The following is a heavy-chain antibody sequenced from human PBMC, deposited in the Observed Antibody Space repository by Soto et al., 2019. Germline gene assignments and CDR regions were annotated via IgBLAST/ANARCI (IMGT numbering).Heavy chain of an antibody. V-gene: IGHV3-74*01. J-gene: IGHJ4*02. CDR2: ISDDGTTT. CDR1: GFTFSMYW. D-gene: IGHD1-26*01. CDR3: TRGHRADSSGTGDH. Sequence: PGGSLRLSCVVSGFTFSMYWMHWVRQVPGQSPFWVPRISDDGTTTNYADSVRGRFTISRDNSKNTLYLQMNNLKPDDTAIYYCTRGHRADSSGTGDHWGQGTPVTVSS.